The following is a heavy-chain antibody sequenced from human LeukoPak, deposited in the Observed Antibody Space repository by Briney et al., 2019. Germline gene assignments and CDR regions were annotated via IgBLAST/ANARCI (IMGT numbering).Heavy chain of an antibody. CDR3: ARGAPGISAADY. D-gene: IGHD6-13*01. CDR2: ISSSNTYT. CDR1: GFTFSDYY. Sequence: GGSLRLSCAASGFTFSDYYMSWIRQAPGKGLEWVSYISSSNTYTNYADSVKGRFTISRDNAKNSLYLQMNSLRAEDTAVYYCARGAPGISAADYWGQGTLVTVSP. V-gene: IGHV3-11*06. J-gene: IGHJ4*02.